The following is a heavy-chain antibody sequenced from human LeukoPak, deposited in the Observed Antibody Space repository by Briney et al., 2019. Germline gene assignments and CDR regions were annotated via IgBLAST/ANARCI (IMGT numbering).Heavy chain of an antibody. CDR3: ARDGYGFDY. D-gene: IGHD6-13*01. Sequence: PGGSLRLSCAASGFTFSSYTMNWVRQAPGKGLEWVSYISSSSSSIYYADSVKGRFTISRDNAKNSLYLQMNRLRAEDTAVYYCARDGYGFDYWGQGTLVTVSS. J-gene: IGHJ4*02. CDR2: ISSSSSSI. V-gene: IGHV3-48*01. CDR1: GFTFSSYT.